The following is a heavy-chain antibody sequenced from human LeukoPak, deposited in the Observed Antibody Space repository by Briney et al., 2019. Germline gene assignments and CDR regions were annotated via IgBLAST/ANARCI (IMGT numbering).Heavy chain of an antibody. D-gene: IGHD3-10*01. J-gene: IGHJ4*02. CDR1: GGSISSSSYY. Sequence: SETLSLTCTVSGGSISSSSYYWGWIRQPPGKGLEWIGSIYYSGSTYYNPSLKSRVTISVDTSKNQFSLNLASVTAADTAIYYCARDTYLYRGASDYWGLGTLVTVSS. V-gene: IGHV4-39*02. CDR3: ARDTYLYRGASDY. CDR2: IYYSGST.